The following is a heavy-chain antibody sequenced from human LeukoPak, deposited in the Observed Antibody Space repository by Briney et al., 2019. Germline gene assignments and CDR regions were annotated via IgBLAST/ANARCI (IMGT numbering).Heavy chain of an antibody. J-gene: IGHJ4*02. Sequence: TGGSLRLSCAASGFTFSSYAMSWVRQAPGKGLEWVSTISGSGESTLYADSVKGRFTISRDNTKNTLYLQMNSLRAEDTAVYYCAKDRVGGLTIVDYWGQGTQVTVSS. CDR1: GFTFSSYA. V-gene: IGHV3-23*01. CDR2: ISGSGEST. D-gene: IGHD3-16*01. CDR3: AKDRVGGLTIVDY.